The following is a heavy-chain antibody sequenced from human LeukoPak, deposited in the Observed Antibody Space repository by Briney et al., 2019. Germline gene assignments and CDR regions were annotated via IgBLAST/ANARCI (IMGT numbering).Heavy chain of an antibody. D-gene: IGHD6-13*01. CDR1: GFTFSSYW. Sequence: GGSLRLSCAASGFTFSSYWMHWVRQAPGKGLVRVSRINSDGSSTSYADSVKGRFTISRDNAKNSLYLQMNSLRAEDTAVYYCARVLAAAVDYWGQGTLVTVSS. CDR3: ARVLAAAVDY. CDR2: INSDGSST. J-gene: IGHJ4*02. V-gene: IGHV3-74*01.